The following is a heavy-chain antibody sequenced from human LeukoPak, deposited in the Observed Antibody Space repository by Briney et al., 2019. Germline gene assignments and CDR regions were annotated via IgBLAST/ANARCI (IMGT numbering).Heavy chain of an antibody. D-gene: IGHD1-26*01. J-gene: IGHJ3*02. CDR3: VNSGTYTDAFDI. CDR1: GYSFTTYW. V-gene: IGHV5-51*01. CDR2: IYPGDSDT. Sequence: GESLKISYKGSGYSFTTYWTGWMRQIRGKGLEWMGIIYPGDSDTRYSPSFQGQVTISADTSITTAYLQWSSLKASDTAMYYCVNSGTYTDAFDIWGPGTMVTVSS.